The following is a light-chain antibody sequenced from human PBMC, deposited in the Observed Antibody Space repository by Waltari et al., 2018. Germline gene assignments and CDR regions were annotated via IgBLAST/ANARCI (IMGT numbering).Light chain of an antibody. CDR1: SSHIGAGYD. CDR2: GNS. CDR3: QSYDSSLSGGV. V-gene: IGLV1-40*01. J-gene: IGLJ2*01. Sequence: QSVLTQSPSVSGAQGQRVTISCTGSSSHIGAGYDVHWYQQLPGTAPKLLIYGNSNRPSGVPDRFSGSKSGTSASLAITGLQAEDEADYYCQSYDSSLSGGVFGGGTKLTVL.